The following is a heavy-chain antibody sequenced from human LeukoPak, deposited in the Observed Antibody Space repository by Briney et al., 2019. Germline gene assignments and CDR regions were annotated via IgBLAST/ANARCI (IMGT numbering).Heavy chain of an antibody. CDR1: GDSISNHY. Sequence: SETLSLTCTVSGDSISNHYWSWIRQPAGKGLEWIGRIYTSGRTNYNPSLKSRLTMSEDTSRNQFSLKLSSATAADTAVYYCARQTSSGGFDYWGQGTLVTVSS. CDR2: IYTSGRT. D-gene: IGHD3-10*01. J-gene: IGHJ4*02. CDR3: ARQTSSGGFDY. V-gene: IGHV4-4*07.